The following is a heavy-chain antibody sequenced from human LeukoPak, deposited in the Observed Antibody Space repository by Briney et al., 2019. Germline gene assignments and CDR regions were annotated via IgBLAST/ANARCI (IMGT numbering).Heavy chain of an antibody. CDR3: ARERDLGDFWSGQWSGYFDY. J-gene: IGHJ4*02. V-gene: IGHV4-39*02. CDR1: GGSISSSSYY. CDR2: IYYSGST. Sequence: PSETLSLTCTVSGGSISSSSYYWGWIRQPPGKGLEWIGSIYYSGSTYYNPSLKSRVTISVDTSKNQFSLKLSSVTAADTAVYYCARERDLGDFWSGQWSGYFDYWGQGTLVTVSS. D-gene: IGHD3-3*01.